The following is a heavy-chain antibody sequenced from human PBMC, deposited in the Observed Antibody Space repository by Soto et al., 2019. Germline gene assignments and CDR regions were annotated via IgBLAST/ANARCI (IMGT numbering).Heavy chain of an antibody. J-gene: IGHJ6*02. CDR3: ATRRDCSSTRCFPAETQGGMDV. CDR2: IDPSDSYA. D-gene: IGHD2-2*01. V-gene: IGHV5-10-1*01. Sequence: GESLKISCKGSGYSFTSYWISWVRQMPGKGLEWMGRIDPSDSYANYSPSFQGHVTISADKSISTAYLQWSSLKASDTAMYYCATRRDCSSTRCFPAETQGGMDVWGQGTTVTVSS. CDR1: GYSFTSYW.